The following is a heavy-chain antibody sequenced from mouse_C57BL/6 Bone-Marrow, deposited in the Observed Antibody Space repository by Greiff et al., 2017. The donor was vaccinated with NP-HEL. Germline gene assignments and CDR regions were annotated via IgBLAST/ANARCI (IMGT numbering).Heavy chain of an antibody. V-gene: IGHV5-16*01. CDR2: INYDGSST. Sequence: EVMLVESEGGLVQPGSSMKLSCTASGFTFSDYYMAWVRQVPEKGLEWVANINYDGSSTYYLDSLKSRFIISRDNAKNILYLQMSSLKSEDTATYYCAREGFTTVVATHWYFDVWGTGTTVTVSS. J-gene: IGHJ1*03. CDR1: GFTFSDYY. D-gene: IGHD1-1*01. CDR3: AREGFTTVVATHWYFDV.